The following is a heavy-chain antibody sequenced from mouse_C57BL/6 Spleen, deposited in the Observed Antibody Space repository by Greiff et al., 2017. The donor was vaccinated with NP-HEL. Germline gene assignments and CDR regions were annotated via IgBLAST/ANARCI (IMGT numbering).Heavy chain of an antibody. J-gene: IGHJ2*01. V-gene: IGHV1-54*01. CDR3: ARGSNWDGGYFDY. CDR1: GYAFTNYL. CDR2: INPGSGGT. D-gene: IGHD4-1*02. Sequence: VQLQQSGAELVRPGTSVKVSCKASGYAFTNYLIEWVKQRPGQGLEWIGVINPGSGGTNYNEKFKGKATLTADKSSSTAYMQLSSLASEDSAVYFCARGSNWDGGYFDYWGQGTTLTVSS.